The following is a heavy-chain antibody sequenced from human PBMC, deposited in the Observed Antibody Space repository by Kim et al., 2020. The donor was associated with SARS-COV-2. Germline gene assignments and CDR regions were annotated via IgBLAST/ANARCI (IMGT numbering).Heavy chain of an antibody. Sequence: GGSLRLSCAASGFTFSSYWMHWVRQAPGKGLVWLSRINSDGGTTSYADSVKGRFTISRDNDKSTLYLQMNSLRAEDTAVYYWASRRYTGTYYYFDYWGQGTLVTVSS. J-gene: IGHJ4*02. CDR2: INSDGGTT. CDR3: ASRRYTGTYYYFDY. CDR1: GFTFSSYW. D-gene: IGHD1-26*01. V-gene: IGHV3-74*01.